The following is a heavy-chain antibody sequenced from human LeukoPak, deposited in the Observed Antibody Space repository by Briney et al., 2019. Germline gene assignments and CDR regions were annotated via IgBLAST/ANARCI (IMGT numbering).Heavy chain of an antibody. CDR2: MNPNSGNT. CDR3: ARVDSGWHAFDI. V-gene: IGHV1-8*01. Sequence: ASVKVSCKASGYTFTINDINWVRQATGQGGEWMGWMNPNSGNTGYAQKFEGRVTMTGNTSISTAYMELSSLRSEETAVYDCARVDSGWHAFDIWGQGTMVTVSS. D-gene: IGHD6-19*01. J-gene: IGHJ3*02. CDR1: GYTFTIND.